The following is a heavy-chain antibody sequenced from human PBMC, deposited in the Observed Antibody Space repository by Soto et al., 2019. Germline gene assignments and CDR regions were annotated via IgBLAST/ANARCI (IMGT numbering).Heavy chain of an antibody. V-gene: IGHV3-23*01. D-gene: IGHD3-10*01. Sequence: EVKLLQSGGGVVPPGGSLRLSCATSGFTFNTYPMTWVRQAPGKGLEWVSSISSTAGKTSSYADSVKGRFAISRDFSDNTVYLQMDNLRVDDTAGYFCAKGVLSFHYGMEVWGQGTTVTVSS. CDR2: ISSTAGKTS. CDR3: AKGVLSFHYGMEV. CDR1: GFTFNTYP. J-gene: IGHJ6*02.